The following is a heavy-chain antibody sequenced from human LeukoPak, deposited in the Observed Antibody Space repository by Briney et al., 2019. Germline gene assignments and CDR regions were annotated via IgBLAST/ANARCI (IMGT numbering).Heavy chain of an antibody. J-gene: IGHJ6*03. D-gene: IGHD3-22*01. Sequence: SQTLSLTCTVSGGSISSGSYYWSWIRQPAGKGLEWIGRIYTSGSTNYNPSLKCRVTISVDTSKNQFSLKLSSVTAADTAVYYCVRSSYYYDSSGYYYYYYYYMDVWGKGTTVTVSS. CDR3: VRSSYYYDSSGYYYYYYYYMDV. CDR1: GGSISSGSYY. V-gene: IGHV4-61*02. CDR2: IYTSGST.